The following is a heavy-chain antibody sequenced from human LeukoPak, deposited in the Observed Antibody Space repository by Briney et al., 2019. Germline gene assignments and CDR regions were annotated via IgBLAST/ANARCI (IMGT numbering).Heavy chain of an antibody. CDR3: ARAFRAAAMVNFDY. J-gene: IGHJ4*02. Sequence: SQTLSLTCTVSGGSLSSGGSYWSWIRQHPGKGLEWIGYIYYSGSTYYNPSLKSRVTISVDTSKNQFSLKLSSVTAADTAVYYCARAFRAAAMVNFDYWGQGTLVTVSS. V-gene: IGHV4-31*03. D-gene: IGHD5-18*01. CDR1: GGSLSSGGSY. CDR2: IYYSGST.